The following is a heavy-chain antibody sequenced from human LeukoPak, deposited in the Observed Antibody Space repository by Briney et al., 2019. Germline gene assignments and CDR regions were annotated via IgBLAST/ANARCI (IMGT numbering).Heavy chain of an antibody. J-gene: IGHJ4*02. D-gene: IGHD5-18*01. V-gene: IGHV1-2*02. CDR2: INPNTGAT. CDR3: GRGGYSYGDFAY. CDR1: GYTFTGNH. Sequence: ASVRVSCKTSGYTFTGNHMHWVRQASGQGLEWMAWINPNTGATKYAENFQGRVTVTRDTSIKTAYMELSGLRFDDTAMYYCGRGGYSYGDFAYWGQGTLVTVSS.